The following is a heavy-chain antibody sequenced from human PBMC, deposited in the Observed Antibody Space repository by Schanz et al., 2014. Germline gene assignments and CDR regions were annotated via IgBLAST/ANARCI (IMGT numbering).Heavy chain of an antibody. Sequence: QVHLVQSGSEVKKPGASVKVSCKASRYPFTAYYMHWVRQAPGQGLEWMGQINPNSGATIYAQNFQGRVTMTRDTSVNTAYLDLSSLTSDDTAVYYCARGDVNWFDPWGQGTLVTVSS. J-gene: IGHJ5*02. CDR3: ARGDVNWFDP. CDR1: RYPFTAYY. V-gene: IGHV1-2*06. CDR2: INPNSGAT.